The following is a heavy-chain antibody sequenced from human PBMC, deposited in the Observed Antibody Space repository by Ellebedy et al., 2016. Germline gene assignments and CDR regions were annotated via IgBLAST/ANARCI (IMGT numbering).Heavy chain of an antibody. D-gene: IGHD3-10*01. V-gene: IGHV1-58*01. CDR1: GFTFINSA. J-gene: IGHJ6*02. CDR2: IAVRSGNT. CDR3: AAGYYYGSGSHAGMDV. Sequence: SVKVSXKASGFTFINSAVQWVRQARGQRLEWIGWIAVRSGNTNYAQQFQERVTITRDMSTDTAYMEVSSLRSEDTAVYYCAAGYYYGSGSHAGMDVWGQGTTGTVSS.